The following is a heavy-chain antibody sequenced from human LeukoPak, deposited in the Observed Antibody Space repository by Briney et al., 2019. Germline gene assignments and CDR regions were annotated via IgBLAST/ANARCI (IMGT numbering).Heavy chain of an antibody. D-gene: IGHD3-16*01. J-gene: IGHJ6*02. V-gene: IGHV3-7*03. CDR1: GFTFNTYW. CDR3: ARGGGLDV. CDR2: INPSESVK. Sequence: GGSLRLSCTASGFTFNTYWMNWARQAPGKGLEWVASINPSESVKYYVNFVKGRFTISRDNAKNSLYLQMSNLRAEDTAVYFCARGGGLDVWGQGATVTVSS.